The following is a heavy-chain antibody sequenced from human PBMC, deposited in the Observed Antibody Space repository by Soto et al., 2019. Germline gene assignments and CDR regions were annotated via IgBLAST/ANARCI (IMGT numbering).Heavy chain of an antibody. CDR3: AREPRYCSGGSCSIMGDAFDI. J-gene: IGHJ3*02. Sequence: EVQLVESGGGLVPPGGSLRLSCVASGFTVTDIYMNWVRQAPGKGLEWVSVIYKDFTDYADFVKGRFSVSTDSSKNALYLQMDNLRAEDTAVYYCAREPRYCSGGSCSIMGDAFDIWGQGAMVTVSS. D-gene: IGHD2-15*01. V-gene: IGHV3-66*01. CDR2: IYKDFT. CDR1: GFTVTDIY.